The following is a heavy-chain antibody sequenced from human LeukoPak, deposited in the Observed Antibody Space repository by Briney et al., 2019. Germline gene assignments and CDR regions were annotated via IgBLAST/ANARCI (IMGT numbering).Heavy chain of an antibody. CDR3: AKDIRGALGYDDAFDM. CDR2: IRWNSGSI. V-gene: IGHV3-9*01. Sequence: GRSLRHSCAAPGFTFDDSAMHWVRQAPGKGLEWVSGIRWNSGSIGYTDSVKGRFTISRDNAKNSLYLQINSLRAEDTALYYCAKDIRGALGYDDAFDMGGEGTMVTVSS. J-gene: IGHJ3*02. CDR1: GFTFDDSA. D-gene: IGHD1-26*01.